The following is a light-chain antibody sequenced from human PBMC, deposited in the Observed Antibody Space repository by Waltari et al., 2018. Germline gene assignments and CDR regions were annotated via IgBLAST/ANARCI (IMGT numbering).Light chain of an antibody. Sequence: SYVLTQPLSVSVAPGQTARITCGGNNIGTNSVHWFQQKPGPAPVLVIYYDSDRPSGIPERISGSESGNTATLAISRVEAGDEADFYCQVWDSSTDHWVFGGGTKLTVL. CDR1: NIGTNS. V-gene: IGLV3-21*01. J-gene: IGLJ3*02. CDR3: QVWDSSTDHWV. CDR2: YDS.